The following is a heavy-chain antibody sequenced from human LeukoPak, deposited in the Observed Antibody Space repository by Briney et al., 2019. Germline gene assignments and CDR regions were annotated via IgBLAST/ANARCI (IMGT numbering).Heavy chain of an antibody. D-gene: IGHD1-1*01. V-gene: IGHV3-30*03. J-gene: IGHJ4*02. Sequence: GRSLRLSCAASGFTFSSRPMHWVRQTPGKGLEWVALISFDGKNKFYGDSVIGRFTISRDNTKNTLFLQMNSLRAEDMGVYYCVRPMTTTRNFEHWGQGTLVTVSS. CDR1: GFTFSSRP. CDR2: ISFDGKNK. CDR3: VRPMTTTRNFEH.